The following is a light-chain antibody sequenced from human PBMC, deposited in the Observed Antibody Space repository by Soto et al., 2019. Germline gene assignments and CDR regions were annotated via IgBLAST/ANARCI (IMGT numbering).Light chain of an antibody. CDR1: QSVSSW. Sequence: DIQMTQSPSTLSASVGDRVTITCRASQSVSSWLAWYQQKPGKAPHLLIYEASTLKSGVPSRFSGSGSGTEFTLTISSLQPDDFATYYCQHYNSYSEAFGQGTKVDIK. CDR3: QHYNSYSEA. CDR2: EAS. J-gene: IGKJ1*01. V-gene: IGKV1-5*03.